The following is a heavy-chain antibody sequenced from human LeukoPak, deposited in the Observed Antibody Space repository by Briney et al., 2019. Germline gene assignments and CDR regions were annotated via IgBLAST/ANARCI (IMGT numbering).Heavy chain of an antibody. CDR2: ISSSSSYI. CDR1: GFTFSSYS. Sequence: GGSLRLSCAASGFTFSSYSMNWVRQAPGKGLEWVSSISSSSSYIYYADSVKGRFTISRDNAKNSLYLQMNSLRAEDTAVYYCARDSEYSSSFAFDIWGQGAMVTVSS. J-gene: IGHJ3*02. CDR3: ARDSEYSSSFAFDI. V-gene: IGHV3-21*01. D-gene: IGHD6-13*01.